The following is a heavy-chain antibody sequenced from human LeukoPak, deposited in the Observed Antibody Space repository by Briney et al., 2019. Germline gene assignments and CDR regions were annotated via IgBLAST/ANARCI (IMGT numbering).Heavy chain of an antibody. V-gene: IGHV3-7*05. CDR1: GFTFSSYW. D-gene: IGHD2-2*01. CDR2: IKQDGGEK. J-gene: IGHJ4*02. CDR3: ARDQRYCSSSSCPWEPFDY. Sequence: GGSLRLSCAASGFTFSSYWMSWVRQAPGKGLEWVANIKQDGGEKYYVDSVKGRFTISRDNAKNSLYLQMNSLRAEDTAVYYCARDQRYCSSSSCPWEPFDYWGQGTLVTVSS.